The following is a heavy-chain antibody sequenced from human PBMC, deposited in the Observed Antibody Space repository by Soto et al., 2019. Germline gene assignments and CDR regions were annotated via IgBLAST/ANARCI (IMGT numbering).Heavy chain of an antibody. CDR2: LNPNSGKT. CDR1: GYTFTSYD. V-gene: IGHV1-8*01. Sequence: QVQLVQSGAEVKKPGASVKVSCKASGYTFTSYDINWVRQATGQGLEWMGWLNPNSGKTAYAQKCXXRVTMTRNTSIRTAYMELSSLRSEDTAVYYCARERSSGCAYWGQGTLVTVSS. CDR3: ARERSSGCAY. D-gene: IGHD6-19*01. J-gene: IGHJ4*02.